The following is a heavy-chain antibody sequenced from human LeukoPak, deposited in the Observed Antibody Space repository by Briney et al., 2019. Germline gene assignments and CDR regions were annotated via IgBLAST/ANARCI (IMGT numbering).Heavy chain of an antibody. Sequence: GGSLRLSCAASGFTFSSYGMHWVRQAPGKGLERVAVISYDGSNKYYADSVKGRFTISRDNSKNTLYLQMNSLRAEDTAVYYCAKDVVAAAGTGFDYWGQGTLVTVSS. CDR3: AKDVVAAAGTGFDY. D-gene: IGHD6-13*01. V-gene: IGHV3-30*18. J-gene: IGHJ4*02. CDR2: ISYDGSNK. CDR1: GFTFSSYG.